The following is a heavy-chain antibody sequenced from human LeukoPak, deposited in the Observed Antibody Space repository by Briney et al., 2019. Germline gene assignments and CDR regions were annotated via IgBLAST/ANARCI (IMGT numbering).Heavy chain of an antibody. CDR1: GFTFSSYA. J-gene: IGHJ4*02. Sequence: GGSLRLSCAASGFTFSSYAMHWVRQAPGKALEWVAVISYDGCNKYYADSVKGRFTISRGNSKNTLYLQMNSLRAEDTAVYYCARVWFGELLSPFDYWGQGTLVTVSS. CDR3: ARVWFGELLSPFDY. D-gene: IGHD3-10*01. V-gene: IGHV3-30-3*01. CDR2: ISYDGCNK.